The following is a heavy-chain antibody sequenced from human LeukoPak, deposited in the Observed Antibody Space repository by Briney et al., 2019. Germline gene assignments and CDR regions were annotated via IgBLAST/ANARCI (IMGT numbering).Heavy chain of an antibody. D-gene: IGHD5-12*01. CDR1: GGSISSSSYY. CDR2: IYYSGST. J-gene: IGHJ5*02. V-gene: IGHV4-61*01. Sequence: SETLSLTCTVSGGSISSSSYYWSWIRQPPGKGLEWIGYIYYSGSTNYNPSLKSRVTISVDTSKNQFSLKLSSVTAADTAVYYCARSNQWLQNWFDPWGQGTLVTVSS. CDR3: ARSNQWLQNWFDP.